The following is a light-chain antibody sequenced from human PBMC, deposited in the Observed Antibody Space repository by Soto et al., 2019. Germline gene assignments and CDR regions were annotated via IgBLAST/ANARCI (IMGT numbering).Light chain of an antibody. Sequence: SALTQPASVSGSPEQSITISCTGTSSDVGSYNLVSWYQQYPGKAPKLIIYEGIERPSGVSNRFSGSKSGKTASLTISGLQAEDEADYYCSSYAGRSSLPYVFGTGTKVTVL. J-gene: IGLJ1*01. CDR2: EGI. CDR3: SSYAGRSSLPYV. V-gene: IGLV2-23*01. CDR1: SSDVGSYNL.